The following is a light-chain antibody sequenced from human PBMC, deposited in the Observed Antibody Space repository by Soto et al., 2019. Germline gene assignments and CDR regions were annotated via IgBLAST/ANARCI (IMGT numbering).Light chain of an antibody. CDR1: QSISAW. CDR3: QQYHSYPLT. CDR2: KAS. J-gene: IGKJ5*01. V-gene: IGKV1-5*03. Sequence: DIQMTQSPSTLSASVGERVTITCRASQSISAWSAWYQQKPGKAPKLLIYKASNVESGVPSRFSGSGSGTEFTLTISSLQPDDFATYYCQQYHSYPLTFGQGTRWRL.